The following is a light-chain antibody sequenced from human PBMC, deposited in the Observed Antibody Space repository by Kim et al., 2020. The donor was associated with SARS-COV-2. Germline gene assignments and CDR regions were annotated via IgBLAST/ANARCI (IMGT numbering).Light chain of an antibody. CDR1: QSIGSH. CDR3: QQYNNWPYT. CDR2: GVS. V-gene: IGKV3-15*01. J-gene: IGKJ2*01. Sequence: GAPGERATLFCRASQSIGSHLAWYQKKPGQAPRLFVYGVSTRATGIPARFSGSGSATEFTLTISSLQSEDFAVYYCQQYNNWPYTFGQGTKVDIK.